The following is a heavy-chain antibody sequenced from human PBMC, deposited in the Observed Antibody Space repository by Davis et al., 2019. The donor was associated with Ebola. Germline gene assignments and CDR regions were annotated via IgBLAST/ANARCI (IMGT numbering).Heavy chain of an antibody. V-gene: IGHV4-39*07. CDR1: GGSMRAGYYY. J-gene: IGHJ3*01. CDR2: IYNSGGT. Sequence: PSETLSLTCSVSGGSMRAGYYYWAWIRQPTGKGLEWIGSIYNSGGTYYNPYLKSRVTMTIDTSKNHFSLNLRSLTAADTAVYYCARAPREYYGDNKSLWPRAFDVWGQGALVIVSS. D-gene: IGHD4/OR15-4a*01. CDR3: ARAPREYYGDNKSLWPRAFDV.